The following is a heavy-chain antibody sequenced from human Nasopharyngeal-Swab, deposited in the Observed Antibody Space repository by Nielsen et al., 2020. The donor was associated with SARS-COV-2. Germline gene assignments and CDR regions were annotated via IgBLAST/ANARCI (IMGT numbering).Heavy chain of an antibody. V-gene: IGHV3-23*01. CDR1: GFTFSSYA. J-gene: IGHJ4*02. D-gene: IGHD3-10*01. Sequence: GESLKISCAASGFTFSSYAMGWVRQAPGKGPEWVSAISGSGGSTYYADSVKGRFTISRDNSKNTLYLQMNSLRAEDTAVYYCAGDLGGYFDYWGQGTLVTVSS. CDR3: AGDLGGYFDY. CDR2: ISGSGGST.